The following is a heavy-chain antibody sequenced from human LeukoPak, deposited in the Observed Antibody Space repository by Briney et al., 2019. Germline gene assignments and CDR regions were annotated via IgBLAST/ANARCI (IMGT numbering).Heavy chain of an antibody. CDR1: VYTLINYH. V-gene: IGHV1-8*03. CDR2: INPNNGDS. J-gene: IGHJ4*02. Sequence: ASVTVSFMSSVYTLINYHINWVRQAPGQGLEWIGWINPNNGDSGYAQNFQGRVTITRDTSISTAYMELGSLTSEDTAVYFCARTTSFTASGYDSWGQGTLVTVSS. CDR3: ARTTSFTASGYDS. D-gene: IGHD6-25*01.